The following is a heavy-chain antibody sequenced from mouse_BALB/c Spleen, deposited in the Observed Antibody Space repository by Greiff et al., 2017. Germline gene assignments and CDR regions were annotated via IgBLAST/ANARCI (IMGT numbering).Heavy chain of an antibody. V-gene: IGHV5-17*02. CDR1: GFTFSSFG. CDR2: ISSGSSTI. CDR3: ARKDYGSDSFDY. D-gene: IGHD1-1*01. J-gene: IGHJ2*01. Sequence: VQLKESGGGLVQPGGSRKLSCAASGFTFSSFGMHWVRQAPEKGLEWVAYISSGSSTIYYADTVKGRFTISRDNPKNTLFLQMTSLRSEDTAMYYCARKDYGSDSFDYWGQGTTLTVSS.